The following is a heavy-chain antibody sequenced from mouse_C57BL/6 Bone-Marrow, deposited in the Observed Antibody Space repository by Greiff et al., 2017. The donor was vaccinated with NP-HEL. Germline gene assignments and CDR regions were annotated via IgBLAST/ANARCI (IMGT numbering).Heavy chain of an antibody. CDR3: ARDHYYYGSSYWYFDV. J-gene: IGHJ1*03. CDR1: GFTFSDYG. CDR2: ISSGSSTV. V-gene: IGHV5-17*01. Sequence: DVKLVESGGGLVKPGGSLKLSCAASGFTFSDYGMHWVRQAPEKGLEWVAYISSGSSTVYYADTVKGRFTISRDNAKNTLFLQMTSLRSEDTAMYYCARDHYYYGSSYWYFDVWGTGTTVTVSS. D-gene: IGHD1-1*01.